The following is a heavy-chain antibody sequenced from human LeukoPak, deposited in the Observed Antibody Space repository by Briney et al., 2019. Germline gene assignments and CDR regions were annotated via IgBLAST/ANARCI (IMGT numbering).Heavy chain of an antibody. J-gene: IGHJ4*02. D-gene: IGHD6-13*01. CDR2: IYYSETT. CDR3: ASHQYSSSWYYFDY. Sequence: SETLSLTCTVSGGSISSYYWSWIRQPPGKGLEWIGYIYYSETTDYNPSLKSRVTISIDTSKNQFSMKLSSVTAADTAVYYCASHQYSSSWYYFDYWGQGTLVTVSS. CDR1: GGSISSYY. V-gene: IGHV4-59*01.